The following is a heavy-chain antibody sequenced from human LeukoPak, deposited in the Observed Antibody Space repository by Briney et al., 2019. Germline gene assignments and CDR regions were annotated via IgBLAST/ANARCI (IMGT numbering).Heavy chain of an antibody. CDR2: INPSGGST. V-gene: IGHV1-46*01. Sequence: ASVKVSCRASGYTFTSYYMHWVRQAPGQGLEWMGIINPSGGSTSYAQKFQGRVTMTRDMSTSTDYMELSSLRSEDTAVYYCARDGWRTTGWFDPWGQGTLVTVSS. CDR3: ARDGWRTTGWFDP. D-gene: IGHD1-1*01. CDR1: GYTFTSYY. J-gene: IGHJ5*02.